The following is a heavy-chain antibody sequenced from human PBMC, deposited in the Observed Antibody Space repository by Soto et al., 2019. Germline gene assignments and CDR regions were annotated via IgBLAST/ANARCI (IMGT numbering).Heavy chain of an antibody. CDR3: AKESLTVAGRHFGY. CDR1: GFTFTTFA. CDR2: ISGSGAGT. J-gene: IGHJ4*02. Sequence: EVQLLESGGGLVQPGGSLRLSCAASGFTFTTFAMSWVPQAPGKGLEWVSAISGSGAGTYSADSVKGLFTISRDNSKNTLYLQLNSLRGDDTAVYYCAKESLTVAGRHFGYWGQGTLVTVSS. D-gene: IGHD6-19*01. V-gene: IGHV3-23*01.